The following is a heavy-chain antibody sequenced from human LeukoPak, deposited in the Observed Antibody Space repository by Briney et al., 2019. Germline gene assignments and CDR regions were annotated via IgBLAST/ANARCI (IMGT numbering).Heavy chain of an antibody. D-gene: IGHD1-26*01. V-gene: IGHV1-2*02. Sequence: ASVKVSCKASGYSFTGNYMHWVRQAPGQGLECMGWINPNRGDTNYAQKFQGRVTLTRDTSISTAYMEFISLTSDDTAVYYCARGSGSYNWLDSWGQGTLVTVYS. CDR3: ARGSGSYNWLDS. CDR2: INPNRGDT. J-gene: IGHJ5*01. CDR1: GYSFTGNY.